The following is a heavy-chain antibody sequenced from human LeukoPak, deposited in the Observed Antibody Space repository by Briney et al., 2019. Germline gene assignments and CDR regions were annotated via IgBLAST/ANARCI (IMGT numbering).Heavy chain of an antibody. V-gene: IGHV1-18*01. D-gene: IGHD2-2*01. CDR1: GYTFTSYG. Sequence: ASVKVSCKASGYTFTSYGISWVRQAPGQGLEWMGWISAYNGNTNYAQKLQGRVTMTTDKSTSTAYMELRSLRSDDTAVYYCARDLRRYCSSTSCVSPYWGQGTLVTVSS. CDR2: ISAYNGNT. J-gene: IGHJ4*02. CDR3: ARDLRRYCSSTSCVSPY.